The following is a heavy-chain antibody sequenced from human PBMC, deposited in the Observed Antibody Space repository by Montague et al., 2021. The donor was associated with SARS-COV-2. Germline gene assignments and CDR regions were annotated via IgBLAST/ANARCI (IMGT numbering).Heavy chain of an antibody. V-gene: IGHV4-39*01. CDR1: GGSITRSYY. CDR3: ARYSGYDLSTDY. CDR2: IYYSGST. Sequence: SETLSLTCLVSGGSITRSYYWGWIRQSPGKGLEWIGSIYYSGSTYYNPSPKSRVTISVDTSKNQFSLKLSSVTAADSAVYYCARYSGYDLSTDYWGPGSLVTVSS. J-gene: IGHJ4*02. D-gene: IGHD5-12*01.